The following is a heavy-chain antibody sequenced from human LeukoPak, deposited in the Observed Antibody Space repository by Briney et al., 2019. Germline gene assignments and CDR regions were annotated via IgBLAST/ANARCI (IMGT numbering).Heavy chain of an antibody. CDR2: ISYDGSNK. J-gene: IGHJ4*02. D-gene: IGHD6-13*01. V-gene: IGHV3-30-3*01. CDR3: ARDLSSSWYASLDY. Sequence: GGSLRLSCAASGFTFSSYAMHWVRQAPGKGLESIAVISYDGSNKYYADSVKGRFTISRDNSKNTLYLQMNSLRAEDTAVYYCARDLSSSWYASLDYWGQGTLVTVSS. CDR1: GFTFSSYA.